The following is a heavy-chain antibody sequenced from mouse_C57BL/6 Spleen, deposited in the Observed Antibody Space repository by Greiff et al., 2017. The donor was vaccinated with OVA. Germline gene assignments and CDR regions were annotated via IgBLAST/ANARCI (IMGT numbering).Heavy chain of an antibody. CDR3: ARKDYDAYFDY. CDR2: ISSGSSTI. Sequence: DVMLVESGGGLVKPGGSLKLSCAASGFTFSDYGMHWVRQAPEKGLEWVAYISSGSSTIYYADTVKGRFTISRDNAKNTLFLQMTSLRSEDTAMYYCARKDYDAYFDYWGQGTTLTVSS. J-gene: IGHJ2*01. V-gene: IGHV5-17*01. CDR1: GFTFSDYG. D-gene: IGHD2-4*01.